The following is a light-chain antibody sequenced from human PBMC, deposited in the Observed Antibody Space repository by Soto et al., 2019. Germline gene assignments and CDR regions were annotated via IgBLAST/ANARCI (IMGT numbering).Light chain of an antibody. CDR1: SSDVGGYNY. CDR3: SSYTISSTLDV. CDR2: DVS. Sequence: QSALTQPASVSGSPGQSITISCTGTSSDVGGYNYVSWYQQHPGKAPKLMIYDVSNRPSGVSNRFSGSKSGNTASLTISGLQAEDEDYYYCSSYTISSTLDVFGTGTKLTVL. V-gene: IGLV2-14*01. J-gene: IGLJ1*01.